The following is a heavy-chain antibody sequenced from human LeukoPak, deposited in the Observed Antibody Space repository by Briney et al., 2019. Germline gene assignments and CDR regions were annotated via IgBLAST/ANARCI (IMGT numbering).Heavy chain of an antibody. CDR1: GFTFSVYW. CDR2: IDQYGGQK. D-gene: IGHD3-10*01. CDR3: ATEVWFRADS. Sequence: GSPRLSCAASGFTFSVYWMTWVRQAPGKGLEWVATIDQYGGQKNYVESVKGRFTISRDNAENSLFLQMNSLRADDTAVYYCATEVWFRADSWGQGTLVTVSP. V-gene: IGHV3-7*05. J-gene: IGHJ4*02.